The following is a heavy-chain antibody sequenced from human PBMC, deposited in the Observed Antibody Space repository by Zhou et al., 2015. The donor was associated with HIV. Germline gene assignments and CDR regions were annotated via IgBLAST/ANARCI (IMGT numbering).Heavy chain of an antibody. CDR2: IRYDGSNK. D-gene: IGHD3-9*01. J-gene: IGHJ4*02. V-gene: IGHV3-30*02. CDR3: AKGDPYYDILTGLDY. CDR1: GFTFSDYG. Sequence: QVQLVESGGGVVQPGGSLRLSCAASGFTFSDYGMHWVRQTPGKGLEGVAFIRYDGSNKYYADSVKGRITISRDNSKNTLYLQMHSLRPEDTAVYYCAKGDPYYDILTGLDYWGQGTLVTVSS.